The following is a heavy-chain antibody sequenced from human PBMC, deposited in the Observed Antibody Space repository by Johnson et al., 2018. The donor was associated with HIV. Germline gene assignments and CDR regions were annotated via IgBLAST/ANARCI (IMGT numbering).Heavy chain of an antibody. CDR1: GFTFDDYA. CDR2: ISWNSGSI. CDR3: AKVFKVRVAGAFDI. Sequence: VQLVESGGGLVQPGRSLRLSCAASGFTFDDYAMHWVRQAPGKGLEWVSGISWNSGSIGYADSVRGRFTISRDKAKNSLYLQVNSLRADDTALYYCAKVFKVRVAGAFDIWGQGTMVTVSS. J-gene: IGHJ3*02. D-gene: IGHD6-19*01. V-gene: IGHV3-9*01.